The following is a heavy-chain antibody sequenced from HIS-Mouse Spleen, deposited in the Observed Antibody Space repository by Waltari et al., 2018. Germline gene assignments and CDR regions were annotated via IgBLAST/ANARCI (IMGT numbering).Heavy chain of an antibody. J-gene: IGHJ4*02. CDR2: IWYDGSNK. V-gene: IGHV3-33*01. CDR1: GFPFRSYG. Sequence: QVQLVESGGGVVQPGRSLRLSCAASGFPFRSYGMHWVRQAPGKGLEWVAVIWYDGSNKYYADSVKGRFTISRDNSKNTLYLQMNSLRAEDTAVYYCARTYSSSLYYFDYWGQGTLVTVSS. CDR3: ARTYSSSLYYFDY. D-gene: IGHD6-6*01.